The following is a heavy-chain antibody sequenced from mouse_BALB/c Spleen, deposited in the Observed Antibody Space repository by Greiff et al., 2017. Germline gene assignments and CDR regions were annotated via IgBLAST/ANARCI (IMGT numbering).Heavy chain of an antibody. CDR1: GFTFSSFG. J-gene: IGHJ2*01. CDR2: ISSGSSTI. V-gene: IGHV5-17*02. D-gene: IGHD1-2*01. Sequence: EVHLVESGGGLVQPGGSRKLSCAASGFTFSSFGMHWVRQAPEKGLEWVAYISSGSSTIYYADTVKGRFTISRDNPKNTLFLQMTSLRSEDTAMYYCARGGLYYGPYYFDYWGQGTTLTVSS. CDR3: ARGGLYYGPYYFDY.